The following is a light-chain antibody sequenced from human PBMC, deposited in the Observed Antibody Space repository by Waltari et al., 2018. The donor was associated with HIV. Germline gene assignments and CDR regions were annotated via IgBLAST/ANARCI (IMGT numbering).Light chain of an antibody. Sequence: QSVLTQPPSVSGAPGQRVPISCTGSSSNIGARFDVHWYQQLPGTAPKLLIYGDNNRPSGVPDRFSGSKSGTSASRAITGLQAEDEADDYCQSYDSSLSGSVFGGGTKLTVL. V-gene: IGLV1-40*01. J-gene: IGLJ3*02. CDR2: GDN. CDR1: SSNIGARFD. CDR3: QSYDSSLSGSV.